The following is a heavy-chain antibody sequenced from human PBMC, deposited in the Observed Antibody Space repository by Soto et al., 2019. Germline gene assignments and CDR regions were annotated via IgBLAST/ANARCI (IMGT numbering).Heavy chain of an antibody. D-gene: IGHD6-13*01. V-gene: IGHV3-48*03. CDR3: ARELAAAGSFDY. CDR2: ISTSGSTI. CDR1: GFTFSRYE. J-gene: IGHJ4*02. Sequence: EVQLVESGGDLVQPGGSLRLSCAASGFTFSRYEMNWVRQAPGQGLEWISYISTSGSTIYYADSVKGRFTISRDNAKNSLYLQMNSLRAEDTAVYYCARELAAAGSFDYWGQGTLVTVSS.